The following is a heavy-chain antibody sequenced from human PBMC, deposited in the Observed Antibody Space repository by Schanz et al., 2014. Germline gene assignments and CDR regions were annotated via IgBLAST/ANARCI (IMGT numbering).Heavy chain of an antibody. V-gene: IGHV3-23*01. CDR2: MNESHSTI. CDR1: GFSFSSYA. D-gene: IGHD1-20*01. CDR3: ANNWNLDY. J-gene: IGHJ4*02. Sequence: EVQLLESGGGLVEPGGSLRLSCAASGFSFSSYAMGWVRQARGKGLEWVSAMNESHSTIYYADSVRGRFTISRDNAENTLFLQMNSLRAEDTAVYYCANNWNLDYWGQGTLGTVSS.